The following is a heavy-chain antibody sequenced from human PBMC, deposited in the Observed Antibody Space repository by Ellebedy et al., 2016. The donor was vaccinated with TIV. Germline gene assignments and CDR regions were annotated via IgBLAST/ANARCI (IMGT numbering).Heavy chain of an antibody. Sequence: MPSETLSLTCTVSGGSISSYYWSWIRQPPGKGLEWIGYIYNSGSTNYKSSLRSRVTISVDTSKNQFSLNLNSVTAADTAVYYCARANGIHPKSSLKSDNYYYGMDVWGQGTTVTVSS. CDR1: GGSISSYY. J-gene: IGHJ6*02. CDR2: IYNSGST. CDR3: ARANGIHPKSSLKSDNYYYGMDV. D-gene: IGHD1-26*01. V-gene: IGHV4-59*01.